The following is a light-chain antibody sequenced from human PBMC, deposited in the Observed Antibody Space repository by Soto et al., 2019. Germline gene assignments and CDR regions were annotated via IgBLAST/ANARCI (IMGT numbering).Light chain of an antibody. CDR1: QNIRTW. Sequence: DIQMTQSPSTLSASVGDRVTITCRASQNIRTWLAWYQQKPGKAPKLLIYKASSLESGVPSRFSGSGSGTEFTLTISSLQPGDFATYYCQQSETYPLTFGQGTRLEIK. J-gene: IGKJ5*01. V-gene: IGKV1-5*03. CDR2: KAS. CDR3: QQSETYPLT.